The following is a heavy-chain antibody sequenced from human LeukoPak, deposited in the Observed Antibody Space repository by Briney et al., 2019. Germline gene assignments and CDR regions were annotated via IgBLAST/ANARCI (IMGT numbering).Heavy chain of an antibody. J-gene: IGHJ6*03. V-gene: IGHV4-31*03. CDR1: GGSISSGAYC. CDR2: MYYDGST. Sequence: SQTLSLTCTVSGGSISSGAYCWSWIRQRPGKGLEWIGYMYYDGSTYSNPSLKSRLTISVDTSKNQFSLKLSSVTAADTAVYYRARGPYYDFWSGYPYMDVWGKGTTVTVSS. CDR3: ARGPYYDFWSGYPYMDV. D-gene: IGHD3-3*01.